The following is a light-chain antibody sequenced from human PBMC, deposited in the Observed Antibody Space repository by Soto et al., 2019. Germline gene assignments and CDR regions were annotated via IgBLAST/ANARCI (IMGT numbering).Light chain of an antibody. CDR3: QQYNNWPRT. CDR2: GAS. V-gene: IGKV3-15*01. Sequence: EIVMTQSPATLSVSPGERATLSCRASQSVSSNLARYQQKPGQAPRLLIYGASTRATGIPARFSGSGSGTEFTLTISSLQSEDFAVYYCQQYNNWPRTFGQRTKV. J-gene: IGKJ1*01. CDR1: QSVSSN.